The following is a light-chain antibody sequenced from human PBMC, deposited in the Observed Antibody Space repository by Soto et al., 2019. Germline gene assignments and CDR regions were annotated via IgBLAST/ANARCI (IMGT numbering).Light chain of an antibody. CDR3: SSYTSSSTLV. CDR2: DVS. J-gene: IGLJ1*01. Sequence: QSELTQPASVSGSPGQSITISCTGTSSDVGGYNYVSWYQQHPGKAPKLMIYDVSNRPSGVSNRFSGSKSGNTASLTISGLQAEDEAEYYCSSYTSSSTLVFGTGTKVTVL. V-gene: IGLV2-14*01. CDR1: SSDVGGYNY.